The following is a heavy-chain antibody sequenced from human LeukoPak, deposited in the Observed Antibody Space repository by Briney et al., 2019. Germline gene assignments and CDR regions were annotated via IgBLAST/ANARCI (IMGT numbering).Heavy chain of an antibody. V-gene: IGHV1-2*06. J-gene: IGHJ4*02. CDR3: ARGQWDRFVVVPAAKGARLDC. D-gene: IGHD2-2*01. Sequence: ASVKVSCKASGYTFTGYYMHWVRQAPGQGLEWMGRINPNSDGTNYTQKFQGRVSMARDTSISTAYMELSGLRSDDTAVYYCARGQWDRFVVVPAAKGARLDCWGQGTLVTVSS. CDR2: INPNSDGT. CDR1: GYTFTGYY.